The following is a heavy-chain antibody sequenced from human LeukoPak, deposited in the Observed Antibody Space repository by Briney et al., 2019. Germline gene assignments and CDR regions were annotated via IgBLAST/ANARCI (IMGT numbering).Heavy chain of an antibody. J-gene: IGHJ4*02. CDR1: GFTVSSNY. CDR2: IYSSGST. V-gene: IGHV3-53*01. D-gene: IGHD3-22*01. CDR3: AREADSSDMGYFDY. Sequence: GGSLRLSCAASGFTVSSNYMSWVRQAPGKGLEWVSVIYSSGSTYYADSVKGRFTISRDNSKNTLYLQMNSLRAEDTAVYYCAREADSSDMGYFDYWGQGTRVTVS.